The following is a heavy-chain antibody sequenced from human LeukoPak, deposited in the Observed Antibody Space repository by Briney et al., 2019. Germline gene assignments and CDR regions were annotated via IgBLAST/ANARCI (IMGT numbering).Heavy chain of an antibody. CDR2: ISSNGGST. J-gene: IGHJ1*01. D-gene: IGHD2-2*01. CDR3: ARGTSLTYQLLEGYFQH. CDR1: GFTFSSYA. V-gene: IGHV3-64*01. Sequence: GGSLRLSCAASGFTFSSYAMHWVRQAPGKGLEYVSAISSNGGSTYYANSVKGRFTISRDNSKSTLYLQMGSLRAEDMAVYYCARGTSLTYQLLEGYFQHWGQGTLVTVSS.